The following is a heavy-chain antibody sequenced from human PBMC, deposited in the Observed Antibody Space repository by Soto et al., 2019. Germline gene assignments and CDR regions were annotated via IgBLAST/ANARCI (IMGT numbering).Heavy chain of an antibody. J-gene: IGHJ6*02. V-gene: IGHV1-8*01. Sequence: QVQLVQSGAEVKKPGASVKVSCKASGYTFTSYDINWVRQATGQGLEWMGWMNPNSGNTAYAQKFQGRVTMIRITSRSTAYRELSSLRSEVTAVYYCAREGTMYGMDVWRQGTTVTVSS. CDR1: GYTFTSYD. CDR3: AREGTMYGMDV. CDR2: MNPNSGNT.